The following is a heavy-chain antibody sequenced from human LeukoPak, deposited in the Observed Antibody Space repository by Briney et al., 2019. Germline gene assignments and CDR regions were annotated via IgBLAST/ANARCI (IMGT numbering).Heavy chain of an antibody. Sequence: GASVKVSCKASGYTFTGYYMHWVRQAPGQGLEWMGWINPNSGGTNYAQKFQGWVTMTRDTSISTAYMELSRLRSDDTAVYYCARVAGLAAWRGTTWYYFDYWGQGTLVTVS. D-gene: IGHD2/OR15-2a*01. CDR1: GYTFTGYY. V-gene: IGHV1-2*04. J-gene: IGHJ4*02. CDR2: INPNSGGT. CDR3: ARVAGLAAWRGTTWYYFDY.